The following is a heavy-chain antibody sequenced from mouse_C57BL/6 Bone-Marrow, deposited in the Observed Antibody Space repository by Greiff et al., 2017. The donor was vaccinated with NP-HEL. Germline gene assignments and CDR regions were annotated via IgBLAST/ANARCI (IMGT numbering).Heavy chain of an antibody. Sequence: QVQLKQPGAELVKPGASVKMSCKASGYTFTSYWITWVKQRPGQGLEWIGDIYPGSGSTNYNEKFKSKATLTVDTSSSTAYMQLSSLTSEDSAVYYCARSASIYVAMDYWGQGTSVTVSS. CDR2: IYPGSGST. J-gene: IGHJ4*01. CDR3: ARSASIYVAMDY. V-gene: IGHV1-55*01. CDR1: GYTFTSYW. D-gene: IGHD2-3*01.